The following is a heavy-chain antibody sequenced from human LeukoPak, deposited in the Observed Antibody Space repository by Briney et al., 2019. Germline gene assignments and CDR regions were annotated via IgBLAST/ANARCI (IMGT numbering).Heavy chain of an antibody. CDR1: GGSFSGYY. V-gene: IGHV4-34*01. J-gene: IGHJ6*02. CDR3: ARGVMVRGARGFDHYGLDV. D-gene: IGHD3-10*01. Sequence: SETLSLTRAVHGGSFSGYYWSWIRQPPGKGLEWIGEINHSGGTNYNPSLKSRVTISVVTSKNQFSLRLSSVTAADTAVYFCARGVMVRGARGFDHYGLDVWGRGTTVTVSS. CDR2: INHSGGT.